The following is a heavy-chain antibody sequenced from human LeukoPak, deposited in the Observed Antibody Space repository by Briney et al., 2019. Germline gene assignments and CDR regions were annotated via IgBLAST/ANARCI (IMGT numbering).Heavy chain of an antibody. CDR3: AKGMQWLVSNYFDY. J-gene: IGHJ4*02. CDR1: GFTFSSYG. D-gene: IGHD6-19*01. CDR2: IRYDGSNK. Sequence: PGGSLRLSCAASGFTFSSYGMHWVRQAPGKGLEWVAFIRYDGSNKYYADSVKGRFTISRDNSENTLYLQMNSLRAEDTAVYYCAKGMQWLVSNYFDYWGQGTLVTVSS. V-gene: IGHV3-30*02.